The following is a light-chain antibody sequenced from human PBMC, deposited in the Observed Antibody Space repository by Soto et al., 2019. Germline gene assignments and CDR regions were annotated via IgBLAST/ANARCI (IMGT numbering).Light chain of an antibody. Sequence: EIVLTQSPDTRYLSPGGRSTLSRSSSQSVSNNYLAWYQQKPGQAPRLLIYGASNRATGIPARFSGSGSGTDFILTISGLEPEDFAVYYCQQRSSWPLTFGGGTKVDI. CDR1: QSVSNNY. CDR3: QQRSSWPLT. V-gene: IGKV3-11*01. J-gene: IGKJ4*01. CDR2: GAS.